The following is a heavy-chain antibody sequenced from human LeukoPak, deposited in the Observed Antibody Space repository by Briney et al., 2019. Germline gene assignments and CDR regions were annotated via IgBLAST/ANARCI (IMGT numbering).Heavy chain of an antibody. CDR2: ISYDGSNK. CDR1: GFTFSTYW. J-gene: IGHJ4*02. V-gene: IGHV3-30*18. CDR3: AKDFVGYCSSTTCGVDY. Sequence: GGSLRLSCAASGFTFSTYWMSWVRQAPGKGLDWVAVISYDGSNKYYADSVKGRFTISRDNSKNTLYLQMNSLRAEDTAVYYCAKDFVGYCSSTTCGVDYWGQGTLVTVSS. D-gene: IGHD2-2*01.